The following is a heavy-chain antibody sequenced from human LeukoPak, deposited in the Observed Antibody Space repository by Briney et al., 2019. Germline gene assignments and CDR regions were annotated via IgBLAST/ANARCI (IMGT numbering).Heavy chain of an antibody. CDR2: ISSSSSYI. Sequence: GGSLRLFCAASGFTFSSYSMNWVRQAPGKGLEWVSSISSSSSYIYYADSVKGRFTISRDNAKNSLYLQMNSLRAEDTAVYYCARDLELLNAFDIWGQGTMVTVSS. V-gene: IGHV3-21*01. CDR1: GFTFSSYS. J-gene: IGHJ3*02. D-gene: IGHD1-26*01. CDR3: ARDLELLNAFDI.